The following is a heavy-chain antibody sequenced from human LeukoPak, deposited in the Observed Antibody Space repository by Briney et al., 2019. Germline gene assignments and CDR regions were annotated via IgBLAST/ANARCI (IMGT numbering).Heavy chain of an antibody. J-gene: IGHJ4*02. CDR3: ARRGAVADLDY. CDR2: IYYSGST. Sequence: SETLSLTCTVSGGSISSSSYYWGWIRQPPGKGLEWIGSIYYSGSTYYNPSLKSRVTISVDTSKNQFSLKLSSVTAADTAVYYCARRGAVADLDYWGQGTLVTVSS. V-gene: IGHV4-39*01. D-gene: IGHD6-19*01. CDR1: GGSISSSSYY.